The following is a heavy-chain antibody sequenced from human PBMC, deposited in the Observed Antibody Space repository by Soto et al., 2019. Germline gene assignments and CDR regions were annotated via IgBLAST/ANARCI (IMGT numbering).Heavy chain of an antibody. CDR3: ARAHYYYDSSGYYYVFDY. Sequence: GGSLRLSCAASGFTFSSYWMHWVRQAPGKGLVWVSRIRPDDSSTNYADSVKGRFTISRDNAQNTLYLQMNSLRAEDTAVYYCARAHYYYDSSGYYYVFDYWGQGALVTVSS. V-gene: IGHV3-74*01. J-gene: IGHJ4*02. CDR1: GFTFSSYW. D-gene: IGHD3-22*01. CDR2: IRPDDSST.